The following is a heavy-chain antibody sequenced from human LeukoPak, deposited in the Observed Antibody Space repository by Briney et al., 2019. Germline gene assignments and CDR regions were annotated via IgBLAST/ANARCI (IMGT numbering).Heavy chain of an antibody. D-gene: IGHD5-18*01. Sequence: PSETLSLTCSVSGGSISSSTYYWGWIRQPPGKGLEWIGNIYYSGSTYYNPSLRSRVTISVDTSKNQFSLKLSSVTAADTAMYFCARHVDTALIGAFHIWGQGTMVTVS. J-gene: IGHJ3*02. CDR3: ARHVDTALIGAFHI. CDR1: GGSISSSTYY. CDR2: IYYSGST. V-gene: IGHV4-39*01.